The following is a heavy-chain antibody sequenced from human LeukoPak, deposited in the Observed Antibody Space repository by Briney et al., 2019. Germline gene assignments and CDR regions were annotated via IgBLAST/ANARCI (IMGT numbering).Heavy chain of an antibody. V-gene: IGHV4-61*02. D-gene: IGHD3-9*01. Sequence: SETLSLXCTVSGGSISSGSYYWSWIRQPAGKGLEWIGRIYTSGSTNYNPSLKSRVTISVDTSKNQFSLKLSSVTAADTAVYYCARGTYDLLTGYYTYFDYWGQGTLVTVSS. J-gene: IGHJ4*02. CDR1: GGSISSGSYY. CDR2: IYTSGST. CDR3: ARGTYDLLTGYYTYFDY.